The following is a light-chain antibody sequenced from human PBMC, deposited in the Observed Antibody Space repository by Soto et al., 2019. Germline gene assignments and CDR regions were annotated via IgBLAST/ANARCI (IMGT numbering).Light chain of an antibody. V-gene: IGKV3-20*01. CDR3: QQYGSSLPYT. Sequence: EIVLTQSPGTLSLSPGERATLSCRASQSVSSSYLAWYQQKPGQAPRLLIYGASSRATGISDRFSGSGSGTDFTLTSSRLEPEDFSVYYCQQYGSSLPYTFGQGTKLEIK. CDR2: GAS. CDR1: QSVSSSY. J-gene: IGKJ2*01.